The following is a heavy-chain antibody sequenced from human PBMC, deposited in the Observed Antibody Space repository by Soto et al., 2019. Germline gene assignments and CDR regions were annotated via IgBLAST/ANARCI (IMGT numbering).Heavy chain of an antibody. CDR3: ARDPEYQLLVVPFDY. J-gene: IGHJ4*02. D-gene: IGHD2-2*01. V-gene: IGHV3-48*01. CDR2: ISSSSSTI. CDR1: GFTFSSYS. Sequence: GGSLRLSCAASGFTFSSYSMNWVRQAPGKGLEWVSYISSSSSTIYYADSVKGRFTISRDNAKNSLYLQMNSLRAEDTAVYYCARDPEYQLLVVPFDYWGQGTLVTVSS.